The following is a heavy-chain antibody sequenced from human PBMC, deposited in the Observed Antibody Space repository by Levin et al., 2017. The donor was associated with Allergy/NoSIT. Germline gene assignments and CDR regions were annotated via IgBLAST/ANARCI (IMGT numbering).Heavy chain of an antibody. D-gene: IGHD3-22*01. Sequence: GESLKISCAASGFTFSSYAMSWVRQAPGKGLEWVSAISGSGGSTYYADSVKGRFTISRDNSKNTLYLQMNSLRAEDTAVYYCAKDLLLTYYYDSSGYGNFDYWGQGTLVTVSS. CDR2: ISGSGGST. CDR3: AKDLLLTYYYDSSGYGNFDY. V-gene: IGHV3-23*01. J-gene: IGHJ4*02. CDR1: GFTFSSYA.